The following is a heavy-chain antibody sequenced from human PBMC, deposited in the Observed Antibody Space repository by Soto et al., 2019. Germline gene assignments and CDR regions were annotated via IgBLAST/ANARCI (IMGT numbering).Heavy chain of an antibody. J-gene: IGHJ4*02. Sequence: EVQLVESGGGLVKPGGSLRLSCEASGLTFSNYYMNWIRQAPGKGLEWVSSITSSGGDIYYADSVKGRFTISRDNAKNSLYPQMNSLRGEETAVYYRAGTYDSLDYWGQGTLVTVSS. CDR3: AGTYDSLDY. CDR2: ITSSGGDI. V-gene: IGHV3-21*01. CDR1: GLTFSNYY. D-gene: IGHD3-22*01.